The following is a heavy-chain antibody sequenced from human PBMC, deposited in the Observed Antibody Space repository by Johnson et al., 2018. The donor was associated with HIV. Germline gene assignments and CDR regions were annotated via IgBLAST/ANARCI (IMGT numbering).Heavy chain of an antibody. V-gene: IGHV3-7*01. CDR3: ARVDGSGGLGAFDI. Sequence: VQLVESGGGVVQPGRSLRLSCAASGFTFSSYWMSWVRQAPGKGLEWVANIKQDGSEKYYVDSVKGRFTISRDNTKNSLYLQMNSLRAEDTAVYYCARVDGSGGLGAFDIWGQGTMVTVSS. D-gene: IGHD3-10*01. CDR2: IKQDGSEK. CDR1: GFTFSSYW. J-gene: IGHJ3*02.